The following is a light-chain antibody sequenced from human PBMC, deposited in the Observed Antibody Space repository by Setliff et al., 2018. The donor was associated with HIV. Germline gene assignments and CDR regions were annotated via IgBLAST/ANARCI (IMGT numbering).Light chain of an antibody. J-gene: IGLJ1*01. V-gene: IGLV2-23*02. CDR3: CSYARGTTYV. CDR2: EVT. Sequence: QSVLTQPASVSGSPGQSITISCTGTSSDIGSYNLVSWYQLPPGKAPQLIIYEVTKRPSGVSSRFSGSKSGNTAALTTSGLRAEDEGDYYCCSYARGTTYVFGTGTKVTVL. CDR1: SSDIGSYNL.